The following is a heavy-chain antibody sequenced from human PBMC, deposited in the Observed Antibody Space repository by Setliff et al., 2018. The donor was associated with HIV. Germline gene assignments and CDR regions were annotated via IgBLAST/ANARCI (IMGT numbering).Heavy chain of an antibody. CDR2: IYHSGST. J-gene: IGHJ5*02. V-gene: IGHV4-38-2*02. Sequence: SEILSLTCAVSGYSISSGFYWGWIRQPPGKGLEWIGSIYHSGSTYYNPSLRSRVTISVDTSKNQFSLKLSSVTAADTAVYYCARDAPTVYANGWFDPWGQGTLVTVSS. CDR1: GYSISSGFY. CDR3: ARDAPTVYANGWFDP. D-gene: IGHD2-8*01.